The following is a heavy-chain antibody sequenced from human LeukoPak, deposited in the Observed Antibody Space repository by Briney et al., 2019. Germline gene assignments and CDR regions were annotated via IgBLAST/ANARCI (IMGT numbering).Heavy chain of an antibody. CDR1: GFTFSSYW. D-gene: IGHD4-11*01. J-gene: IGHJ4*02. V-gene: IGHV3-7*04. Sequence: GGSLRLSCAASGFTFSSYWMSWVRQAPGKGLEWVANIKQDGSGRYYMDSVKGRFTISRDNAKNSLYLQMNSLRAEDTAVYYCARVLLNYVCYFDYWGQGTLVTVSS. CDR2: IKQDGSGR. CDR3: ARVLLNYVCYFDY.